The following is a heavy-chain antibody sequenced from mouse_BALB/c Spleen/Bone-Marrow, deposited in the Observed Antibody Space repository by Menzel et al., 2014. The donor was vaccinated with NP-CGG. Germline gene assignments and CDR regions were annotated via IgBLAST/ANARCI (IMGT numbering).Heavy chain of an antibody. CDR2: IRNKANGYTT. CDR1: GFTFTDYY. J-gene: IGHJ4*01. V-gene: IGHV7-3*02. Sequence: EVMLVESGGGLVQPGGSLRLSCTTSGFTFTDYYMSWVRQPPGKALEWLAFIRNKANGYTTEYSASVKGRFTISRDNSQSILYLQMNTLRAEDSATYYCARFPMDFWGQGTSVTVSS. CDR3: ARFPMDF.